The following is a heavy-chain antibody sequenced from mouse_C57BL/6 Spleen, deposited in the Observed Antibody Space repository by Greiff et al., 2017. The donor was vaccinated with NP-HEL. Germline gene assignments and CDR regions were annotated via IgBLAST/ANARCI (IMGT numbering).Heavy chain of an antibody. J-gene: IGHJ4*01. V-gene: IGHV1-7*01. CDR3: ARSYYSSSRDYAMDY. Sequence: VQLQQSGAELAKPGASVKLSCKASGYTFTSYWMHWVKQRPGQGLEWIGYINPSSGYTKYKQKFKDKATLTADKSSSTDYMQLSSLTYEDSAVYYCARSYYSSSRDYAMDYWGQGTSVTVSS. CDR1: GYTFTSYW. CDR2: INPSSGYT. D-gene: IGHD1-1*01.